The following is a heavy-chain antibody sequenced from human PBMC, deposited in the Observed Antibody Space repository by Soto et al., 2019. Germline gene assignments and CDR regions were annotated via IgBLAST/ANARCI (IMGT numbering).Heavy chain of an antibody. CDR3: ARGVSGWYYFDY. CDR2: INHSGST. D-gene: IGHD6-19*01. Sequence: SETLSLTCAVYGGSFSGYYWSWIRQPPGKGLEWIGEINHSGSTNYNPSLKSRVTISVDTSKNQFSLKLSSVTAADTAVYYCARGVSGWYYFDYWGQGTLVTVSS. CDR1: GGSFSGYY. V-gene: IGHV4-34*01. J-gene: IGHJ4*02.